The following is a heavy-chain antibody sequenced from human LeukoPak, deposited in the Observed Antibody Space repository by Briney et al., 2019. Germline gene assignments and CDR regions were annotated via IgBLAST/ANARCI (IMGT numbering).Heavy chain of an antibody. CDR3: AKSRTFGTVTTAVFDY. Sequence: GGSLRLSCAASGFTFSGYSMTWVRQAPGKGLEWVSYISGSGTNIYNADSVKGRFTISRDNAKNSLYLQMNSLRAEDTAVYYCAKSRTFGTVTTAVFDYWGQGTLVTVSS. CDR1: GFTFSGYS. CDR2: ISGSGTNI. J-gene: IGHJ4*02. D-gene: IGHD4-17*01. V-gene: IGHV3-48*04.